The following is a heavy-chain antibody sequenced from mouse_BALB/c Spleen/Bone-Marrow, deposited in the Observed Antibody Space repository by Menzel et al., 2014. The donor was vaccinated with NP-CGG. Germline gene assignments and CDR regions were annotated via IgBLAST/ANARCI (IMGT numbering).Heavy chain of an antibody. CDR2: IDPSYGGT. CDR3: ARSIEYRPLTY. J-gene: IGHJ3*01. Sequence: VQLQQSGPELEKPGASVKMSCKASGYSFTDYNMNWVKQSNGKSLEWIGNIDPSYGGTTYNQKFKGKATLTVDKSSSTVYMQLKSLTSEDSAVYYCARSIEYRPLTYWGQGTLVTVSA. CDR1: GYSFTDYN. V-gene: IGHV1-39*01. D-gene: IGHD2-14*01.